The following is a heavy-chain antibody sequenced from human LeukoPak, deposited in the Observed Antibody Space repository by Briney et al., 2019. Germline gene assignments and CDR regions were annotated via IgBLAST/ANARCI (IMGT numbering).Heavy chain of an antibody. CDR2: ISSSRSYI. CDR1: GFTFSSYE. D-gene: IGHD3-9*01. V-gene: IGHV3-21*01. Sequence: GGSLRLSCAASGFTFSSYEMNWVRQAPGKGLEWVSSISSSRSYIYYADSVKGRFTISRDNAKNSLYLQMNSLRAEDTAVYYCARDRFDILTGSDAFDIWGQGTMVTVSS. J-gene: IGHJ3*02. CDR3: ARDRFDILTGSDAFDI.